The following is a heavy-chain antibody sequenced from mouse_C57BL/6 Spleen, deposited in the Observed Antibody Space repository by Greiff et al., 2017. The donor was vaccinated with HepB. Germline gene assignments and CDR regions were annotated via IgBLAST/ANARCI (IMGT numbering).Heavy chain of an antibody. J-gene: IGHJ2*01. CDR2: IDPETGGT. CDR3: TRMVGYYFDY. CDR1: GYTFTDYE. D-gene: IGHD1-1*02. Sequence: QVQLKQSGAELVRPGASVTLSCKASGYTFTDYEMHWVKQTPVHGLEWIGAIDPETGGTAYNQKFKGKAILTADKSSSTAYMELRSLTSEDSAVYYCTRMVGYYFDYWGQGTTLTVSS. V-gene: IGHV1-15*01.